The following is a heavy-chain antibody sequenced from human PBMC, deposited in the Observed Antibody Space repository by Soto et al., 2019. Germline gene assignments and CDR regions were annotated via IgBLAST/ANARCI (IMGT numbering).Heavy chain of an antibody. CDR2: IFSSGST. CDR1: GDSINTYT. Sequence: SETLSLTCTVSGDSINTYTWTWIRQPPGKGLEWIGYIFSSGSTNYNPSLQSRLTMSVDTSKNLFSLKLNSVTAADTAVSYCARGDQGLDCWGQGTLVTVSS. D-gene: IGHD2-2*01. CDR3: ARGDQGLDC. J-gene: IGHJ4*02. V-gene: IGHV4-59*01.